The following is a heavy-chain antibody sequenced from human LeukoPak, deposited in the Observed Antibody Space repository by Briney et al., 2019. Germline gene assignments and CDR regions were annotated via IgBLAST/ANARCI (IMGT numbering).Heavy chain of an antibody. CDR2: IYPGDSDT. Sequence: GESLKISCKGSGYIFNSFWLGWVRPVPGEGMEWMGIIYPGDSDTRYSPSFQGQVTISADKSISTAYLQWSSLKASDTAMYYCARHGEDTVTPDYWGQGTLVTVSS. D-gene: IGHD4-11*01. J-gene: IGHJ4*02. CDR1: GYIFNSFW. V-gene: IGHV5-51*01. CDR3: ARHGEDTVTPDY.